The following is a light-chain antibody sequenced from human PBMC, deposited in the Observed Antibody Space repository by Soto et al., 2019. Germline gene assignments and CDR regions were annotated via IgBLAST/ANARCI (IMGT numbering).Light chain of an antibody. CDR2: AAS. CDR3: QQTYSTPQPS. J-gene: IGKJ4*01. CDR1: QSISRY. V-gene: IGKV1-39*01. Sequence: DIQLTQSPSSLSASVQDRVTITCRTSQSISRYSNWYQQKPGKAPKLLIYAASNLHSGVPSRFSGSGSGTDFTLTISSLQPEDFATYYCQQTYSTPQPSFGGGTKVEIK.